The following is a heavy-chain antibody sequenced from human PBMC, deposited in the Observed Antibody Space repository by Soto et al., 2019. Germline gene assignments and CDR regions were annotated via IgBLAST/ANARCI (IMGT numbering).Heavy chain of an antibody. CDR3: ANQLGYCSSTSCQNWFDP. CDR1: GYTFTSYG. J-gene: IGHJ5*02. CDR2: ISAYNGNT. D-gene: IGHD2-2*01. Sequence: ASVKVSCKASGYTFTSYGISWVRQAPGQGLEWMGWISAYNGNTNNAQKLQGRVTMTTDTSTSTAYMELRSLRSDDTPVYYCANQLGYCSSTSCQNWFDPWGQGTLVTVSS. V-gene: IGHV1-18*01.